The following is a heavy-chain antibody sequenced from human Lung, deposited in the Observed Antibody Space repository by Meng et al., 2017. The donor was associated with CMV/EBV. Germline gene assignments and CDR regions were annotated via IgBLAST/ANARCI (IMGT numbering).Heavy chain of an antibody. CDR1: GDIGSSNSAA. CDR2: TYYRSKWYH. D-gene: IGHD4-23*01. Sequence: QVQLQQSGPGPVKPSQTLSLTCAISGDIGSSNSAAWHWIRQSPSRGLEWLGRTYYRSKWYHEYAVSVKSRITISPDTPKNQFSLQLNSMTPEDTAVYYCARGINGGCGDWGQGTLVTVSS. CDR3: ARGINGGCGD. J-gene: IGHJ4*02. V-gene: IGHV6-1*01.